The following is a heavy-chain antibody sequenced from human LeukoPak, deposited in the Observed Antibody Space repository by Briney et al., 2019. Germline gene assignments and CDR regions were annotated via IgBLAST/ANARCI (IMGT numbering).Heavy chain of an antibody. J-gene: IGHJ6*03. CDR3: ARGYIGNSGRYYYYYMDV. Sequence: SETLSLTCAVSDYSISSGYHGGWIRQPPEKGLEWIGSISRSGSTYYSPSLKGRVTMSFDSSKNEFSLHLSSVTAADTAVYYCARGYIGNSGRYYYYYMDVWGKGTTVTVSS. V-gene: IGHV4-38-2*01. D-gene: IGHD1-26*01. CDR1: DYSISSGYH. CDR2: ISRSGST.